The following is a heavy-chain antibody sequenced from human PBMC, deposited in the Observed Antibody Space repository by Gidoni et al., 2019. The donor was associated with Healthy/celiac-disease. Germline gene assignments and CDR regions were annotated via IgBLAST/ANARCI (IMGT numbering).Heavy chain of an antibody. CDR2: ISSSGSTI. V-gene: IGHV3-21*01. CDR1: GFTFSSYS. J-gene: IGHJ6*02. D-gene: IGHD6-25*01. Sequence: EVQLVESGGGLVKPGGSLRLSCAASGFTFSSYSMNWVRQAPGKGLEWVSSISSSGSTIYYADSVKGRFTISRDNAKNSLYLQMNSLRAEDTAVYYCARGPADHYYYYGMDVWGQGTTVTVSS. CDR3: ARGPADHYYYYGMDV.